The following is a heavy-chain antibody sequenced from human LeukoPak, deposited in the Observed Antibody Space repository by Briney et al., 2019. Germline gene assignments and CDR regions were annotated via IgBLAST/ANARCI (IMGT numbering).Heavy chain of an antibody. J-gene: IGHJ4*02. CDR2: IYYSGST. V-gene: IGHV4-39*01. Sequence: KSSETLSLTCTVSGGSISSSSYYWGWIRQPPGKGLEWIRSIYYSGSTYYNPSLKSRGTISVDTSKNQFSLKLSSVTAADTAVYYCARAVVRGVISLDYWGQGTLVTVSS. CDR3: ARAVVRGVISLDY. D-gene: IGHD3-10*01. CDR1: GGSISSSSYY.